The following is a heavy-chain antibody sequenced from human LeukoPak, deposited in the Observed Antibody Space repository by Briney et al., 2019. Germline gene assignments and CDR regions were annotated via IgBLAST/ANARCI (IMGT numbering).Heavy chain of an antibody. CDR1: AYSISSGYY. CDR2: IYYSGST. Sequence: SETLPLTCSVSAYSISSGYYWGWIRQPPGKGLEWIGYIYYSGSTNYNPSLKSRVTISVDTSKNQFSLKLSSVTAADTAVYYCARETSQKGAHYMDVWGKGTTVTISS. CDR3: ARETSQKGAHYMDV. D-gene: IGHD3-16*01. J-gene: IGHJ6*03. V-gene: IGHV4-61*01.